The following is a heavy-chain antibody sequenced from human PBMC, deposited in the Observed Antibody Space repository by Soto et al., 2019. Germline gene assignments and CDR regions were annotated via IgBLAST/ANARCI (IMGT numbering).Heavy chain of an antibody. CDR1: GFTFSSYG. CDR2: ISYDGSNK. D-gene: IGHD4-17*01. V-gene: IGHV3-30*18. Sequence: QVQLVESGGGVVQPGRSLRLSCAASGFTFSSYGMHWVRQAPGKGLEWVAVISYDGSNKYYADSVKGRFTISRDNSKNTLYLQMNSLRAEDTAVYYCAKERPDDYGDVYYGMDVWGQGTTVTVSS. J-gene: IGHJ6*02. CDR3: AKERPDDYGDVYYGMDV.